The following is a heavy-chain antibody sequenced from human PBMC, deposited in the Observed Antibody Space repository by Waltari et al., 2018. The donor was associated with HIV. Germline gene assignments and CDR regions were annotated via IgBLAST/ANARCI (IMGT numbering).Heavy chain of an antibody. Sequence: QVQLVQSGSEVKKPGASVKVSCKASGYTFTNYFINWVRQAPGQGLECVGIINPGSGNSKITQKFQGRIIMTSDTSTSTVYMEVSSLRSADTAIYYCATQSLDYWGQGTQVTVSS. J-gene: IGHJ4*02. CDR1: GYTFTNYF. V-gene: IGHV1-46*01. CDR2: INPGSGNS. CDR3: ATQSLDY. D-gene: IGHD4-4*01.